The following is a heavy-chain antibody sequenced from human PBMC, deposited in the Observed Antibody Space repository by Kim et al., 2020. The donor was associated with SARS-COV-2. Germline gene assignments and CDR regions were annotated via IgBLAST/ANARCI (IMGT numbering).Heavy chain of an antibody. V-gene: IGHV1-3*01. CDR3: ARVRTVVVVAATRSAFDI. J-gene: IGHJ3*02. D-gene: IGHD2-15*01. Sequence: QGRVTITRDTSASTAYMELSSLRSEDTAVYYCARVRTVVVVAATRSAFDIWGQGTMVTVSS.